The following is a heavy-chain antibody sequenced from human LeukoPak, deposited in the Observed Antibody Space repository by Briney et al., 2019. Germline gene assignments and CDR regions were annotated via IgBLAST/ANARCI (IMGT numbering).Heavy chain of an antibody. CDR3: ARLTPDSSSSFDY. J-gene: IGHJ4*02. Sequence: GASVKVSCKASGGTFSSYAISWVRQAPGQGLEWMGGIIPIFGTANYAQKFQGRVTITTDESTSTAYMELSSLRSEDTAVYYCARLTPDSSSSFDYWGQGTLVTVSS. V-gene: IGHV1-69*05. D-gene: IGHD6-6*01. CDR1: GGTFSSYA. CDR2: IIPIFGTA.